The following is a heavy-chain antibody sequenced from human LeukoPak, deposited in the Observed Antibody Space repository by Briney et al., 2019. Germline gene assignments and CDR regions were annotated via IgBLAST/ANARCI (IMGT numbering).Heavy chain of an antibody. CDR1: GGAFSGYY. D-gene: IGHD2-2*01. CDR3: ARGVPKRVVVVPAAIGVFGY. V-gene: IGHV4-34*01. Sequence: SETLSLTCAVYGGAFSGYYWSWIRQPPGKGVGWIGEINHSGSTNYNPSLKSRVTISVDTSKNQFSLKLSSVTAADTAVYYCARGVPKRVVVVPAAIGVFGYWGQGTLVTVSS. J-gene: IGHJ4*02. CDR2: INHSGST.